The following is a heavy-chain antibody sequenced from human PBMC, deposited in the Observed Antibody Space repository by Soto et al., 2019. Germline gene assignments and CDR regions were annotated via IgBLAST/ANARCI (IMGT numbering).Heavy chain of an antibody. D-gene: IGHD3-3*01. J-gene: IGHJ4*02. CDR2: IYYSGST. CDR1: GGSISSSSYY. V-gene: IGHV4-39*01. Sequence: ASETLSLTCTVSGGSISSSSYYWGWIRQPPGKGLEWIGSIYYSGSTYYNPSLKSRVTISVDTSKNQFSLKLSSVTAADTAVYYCARLLDHHDFWSGYVDYWGQGTLVTVSS. CDR3: ARLLDHHDFWSGYVDY.